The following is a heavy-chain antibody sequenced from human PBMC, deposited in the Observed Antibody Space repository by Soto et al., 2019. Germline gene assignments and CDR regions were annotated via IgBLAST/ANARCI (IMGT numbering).Heavy chain of an antibody. D-gene: IGHD3-22*01. CDR1: GLTFSSNT. V-gene: IGHV3-30-3*02. Sequence: PGGSLRLSCAASGLTFSSNTMHWVRQAPGKGLEWVAVISYDGSNKYYADSVKGRFTISRDNSKNTLYLQMNSLRAEDTAVYYCAKSPGMYYYDSSGYYHYDYWGQGTLVTVSS. CDR2: ISYDGSNK. J-gene: IGHJ4*02. CDR3: AKSPGMYYYDSSGYYHYDY.